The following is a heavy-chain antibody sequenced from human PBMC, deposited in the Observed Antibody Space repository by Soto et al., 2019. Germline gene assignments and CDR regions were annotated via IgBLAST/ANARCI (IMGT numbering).Heavy chain of an antibody. J-gene: IGHJ4*02. Sequence: GGSMRLFCAASGLTFSDYYMSWIRQAPGKGLEWVSYISSSGSTIYYADSVKGRFTISRDNAKNSLYLQMNSLRAEDTAVYYCASGYGSGSYLFDYWGQGTLVTVSS. CDR1: GLTFSDYY. D-gene: IGHD3-10*01. V-gene: IGHV3-11*01. CDR2: ISSSGSTI. CDR3: ASGYGSGSYLFDY.